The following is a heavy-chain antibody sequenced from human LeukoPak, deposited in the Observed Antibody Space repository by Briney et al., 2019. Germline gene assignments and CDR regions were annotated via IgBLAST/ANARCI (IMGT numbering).Heavy chain of an antibody. Sequence: ASVKVSCKASGGTFSSYAISWVRQAPGQGLEWMGGIIPMFGTANYAQKFQGRVTITADKSTSTAYMELSSLRSEDTAVYYCARDPPGRPYSSSSYGWGQGTLVTVSS. CDR1: GGTFSSYA. D-gene: IGHD6-6*01. CDR3: ARDPPGRPYSSSSYG. J-gene: IGHJ4*02. CDR2: IIPMFGTA. V-gene: IGHV1-69*06.